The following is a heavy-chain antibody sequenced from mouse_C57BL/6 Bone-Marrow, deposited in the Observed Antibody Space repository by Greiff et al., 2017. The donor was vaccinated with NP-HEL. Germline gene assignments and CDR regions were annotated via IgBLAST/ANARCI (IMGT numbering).Heavy chain of an antibody. CDR2: ISNGGGST. V-gene: IGHV5-12*01. D-gene: IGHD1-1*01. Sequence: EVNVVESGGGLVQPGGSLKLSCAASGFTFSDYYMYWVRQTPEKRLEWVAYISNGGGSTYYPDTVKGRFTISRDNAKNTLYLQMSRLKSEDTAMYYCARRYGSLDYWGQGTTLTVSS. CDR3: ARRYGSLDY. CDR1: GFTFSDYY. J-gene: IGHJ2*01.